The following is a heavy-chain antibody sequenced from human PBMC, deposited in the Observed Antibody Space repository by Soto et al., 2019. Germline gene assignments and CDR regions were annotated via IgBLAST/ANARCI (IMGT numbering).Heavy chain of an antibody. CDR3: AKGSGYNFDNSRSYWFDP. D-gene: IGHD5-12*01. CDR2: IGASGLST. J-gene: IGHJ5*02. CDR1: GFTFSSYA. Sequence: GGSLRLSCATSGFTFSSYAMTWVRQAPGKGLEWVSIIGASGLSTYYADSVKGRFTISRDNSRNTLYLQMNSLRAEDTAVYYCAKGSGYNFDNSRSYWFDPWGQGTLVTVS. V-gene: IGHV3-23*01.